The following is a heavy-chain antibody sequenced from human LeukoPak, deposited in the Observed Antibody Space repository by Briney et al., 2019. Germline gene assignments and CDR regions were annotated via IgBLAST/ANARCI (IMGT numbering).Heavy chain of an antibody. CDR2: IYYSGST. D-gene: IGHD6-13*01. V-gene: IGHV4-39*01. CDR3: ANNGYSSSWYDPFDY. Sequence: SETLSLTCTVSGGSISSSSYYWGWIRQPPGKGLEWIASIYYSGSTYYNPSLKSRVTISVDTSKNQFSLKLSSVTAADTAVYYCANNGYSSSWYDPFDYWGQGTLVTVSS. J-gene: IGHJ4*02. CDR1: GGSISSSSYY.